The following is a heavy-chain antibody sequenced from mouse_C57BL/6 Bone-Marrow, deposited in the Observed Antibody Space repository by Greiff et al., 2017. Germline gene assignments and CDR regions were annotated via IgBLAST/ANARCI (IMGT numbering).Heavy chain of an antibody. J-gene: IGHJ3*01. V-gene: IGHV1-19*01. CDR1: GYTFTDYY. CDR2: INPYNGGT. CDR3: AREGTNWERLFAY. Sequence: EVQLQQSGPVLVKPGASVKMSCKASGYTFTDYYMNWVKQSHGKSLEWIGVINPYNGGTSYNQKFKGKATVTVDKSSSTAYMELNSLTSEDSAVYYYAREGTNWERLFAYWGQGTLVTVSA. D-gene: IGHD4-1*01.